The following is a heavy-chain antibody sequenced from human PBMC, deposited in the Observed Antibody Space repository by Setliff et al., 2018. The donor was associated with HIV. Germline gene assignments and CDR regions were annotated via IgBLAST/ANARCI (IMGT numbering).Heavy chain of an antibody. CDR3: ARTITTFGVIGRGGRMDV. V-gene: IGHV4-34*01. J-gene: IGHJ6*04. Sequence: SETLSLTCAVYGGSFSGHYWTWIRQPPGKGLEWIGYINHSGSTNYNPSLKSRVTISADTSKNQFSLELSSVTAADTALYYCARTITTFGVIGRGGRMDVWGKGTTVTVSS. CDR2: INHSGST. CDR1: GGSFSGHY. D-gene: IGHD3-3*01.